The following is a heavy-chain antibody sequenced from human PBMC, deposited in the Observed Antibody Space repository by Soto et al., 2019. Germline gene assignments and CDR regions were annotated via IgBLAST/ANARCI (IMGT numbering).Heavy chain of an antibody. Sequence: SETPSLTSAVSGVSLSSVCYSWSWIRQPPGKGLEWIGYMYHSGSTYYNPSLKSRVTISIDRSKNQFSLKLSSVTDADTAVYYCARVTDYWGQGILVTVSS. V-gene: IGHV4-30-2*01. J-gene: IGHJ4*02. CDR2: MYHSGST. CDR1: GVSLSSVCYS. CDR3: ARVTDY.